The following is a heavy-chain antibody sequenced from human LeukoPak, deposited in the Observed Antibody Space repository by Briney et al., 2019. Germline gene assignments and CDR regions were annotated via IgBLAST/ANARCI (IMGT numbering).Heavy chain of an antibody. J-gene: IGHJ5*02. CDR2: IYPGDSDS. V-gene: IGHV5-51*01. CDR1: GYRFTSEW. D-gene: IGHD3-10*01. Sequence: GESLKISCKGSGYRFTSEWIGWVRQMPGKGLEWMGIIYPGDSDSRYSPSFQGQVTISVDKSISTAHLQWGSLKASDTAMYYCARQGHYSGWFDPWGQGTLVTVSS. CDR3: ARQGHYSGWFDP.